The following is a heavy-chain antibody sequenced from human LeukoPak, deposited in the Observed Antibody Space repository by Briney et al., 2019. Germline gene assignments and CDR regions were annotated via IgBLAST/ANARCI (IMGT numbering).Heavy chain of an antibody. CDR1: GFTFSSYA. CDR3: ARDLSLYCSGGSCYSLNY. D-gene: IGHD2-15*01. CDR2: ISSSGSTI. V-gene: IGHV3-48*04. Sequence: GGSLRLSCAASGFTFSSYAMNWVRQAPGKGLEWVSYISSSGSTIYYADSVKGRFTISRDNAKNSLYLQMNSLRAEDTAVYYCARDLSLYCSGGSCYSLNYWGQGTLVTVSS. J-gene: IGHJ4*02.